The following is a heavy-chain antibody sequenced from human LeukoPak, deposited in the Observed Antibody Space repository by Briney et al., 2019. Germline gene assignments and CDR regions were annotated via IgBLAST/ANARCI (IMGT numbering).Heavy chain of an antibody. D-gene: IGHD3-22*01. CDR3: ARGWQGYYDSSGYYLLDY. Sequence: SETLSLTCAVYGGSFSGYYWSWIRQPPGKGLEWIGEINHSGSTNYNPSLKSRVTISVDTSKNQFSLQLSSKTAADTALYYCARGWQGYYDSSGYYLLDYWGQGTLVTVSS. V-gene: IGHV4-34*01. CDR1: GGSFSGYY. CDR2: INHSGST. J-gene: IGHJ4*02.